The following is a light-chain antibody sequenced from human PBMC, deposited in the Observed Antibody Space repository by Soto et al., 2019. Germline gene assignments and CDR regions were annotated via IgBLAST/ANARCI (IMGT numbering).Light chain of an antibody. CDR2: GAS. J-gene: IGKJ5*01. V-gene: IGKV3-15*01. Sequence: EVVMTRSPATLSVSPGERATLSCRASQSVSSYLAWYQQKPGQAPRLLILGASTRASGIPARFSGSGSGTEFTLTISSLQYEDFAVYYCKQYNSWPPFTFGQGTRLEIK. CDR1: QSVSSY. CDR3: KQYNSWPPFT.